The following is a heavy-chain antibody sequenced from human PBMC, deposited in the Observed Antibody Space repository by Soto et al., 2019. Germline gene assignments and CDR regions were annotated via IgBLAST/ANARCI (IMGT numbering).Heavy chain of an antibody. Sequence: SETLTITCAVNGGSFSVYYWSWIRQPPGKGLEWIGEINHSGSTNYNPSLKSRVTISVDTSKNQFSLKLSSVTAADTAVYYCARKSYYYYYGMDVWGQGTTVTVSS. CDR3: ARKSYYYYYGMDV. CDR2: INHSGST. V-gene: IGHV4-34*01. J-gene: IGHJ6*01. CDR1: GGSFSVYY.